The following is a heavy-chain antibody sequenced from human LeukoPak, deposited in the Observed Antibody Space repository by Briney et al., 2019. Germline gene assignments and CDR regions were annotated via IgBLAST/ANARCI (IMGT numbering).Heavy chain of an antibody. Sequence: PSETLSLTCTVSGGSISNSGHYWVWIRQPPGKGLEWIGTITNTGGTYSNPSLKSRVTISIDASKTQISLKLTSVTAADTAVFYCARKTPATSVDVWGQGTPVTVSS. CDR2: ITNTGGT. CDR3: ARKTPATSVDV. J-gene: IGHJ6*02. V-gene: IGHV4-39*01. CDR1: GGSISNSGHY.